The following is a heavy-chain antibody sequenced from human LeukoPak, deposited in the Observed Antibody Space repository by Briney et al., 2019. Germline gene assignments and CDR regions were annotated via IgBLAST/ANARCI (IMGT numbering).Heavy chain of an antibody. D-gene: IGHD4-17*01. Sequence: GGSLRLSRAVSGFTFTNYAMSWVRQAPGKGLEWVSAISGSGGGTYYADSVKGRFTISRDNSKDTLYLQMNSLRAEDTAVYYCAKVGRNGDYVLYWGQGTLVTVSS. V-gene: IGHV3-23*01. CDR1: GFTFTNYA. CDR2: ISGSGGGT. J-gene: IGHJ4*02. CDR3: AKVGRNGDYVLY.